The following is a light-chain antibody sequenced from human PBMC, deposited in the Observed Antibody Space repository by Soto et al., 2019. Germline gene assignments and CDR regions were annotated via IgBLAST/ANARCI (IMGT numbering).Light chain of an antibody. CDR1: TGAVTSGHY. V-gene: IGLV7-46*01. CDR2: DTN. J-gene: IGLJ2*01. CDR3: LLSYTSARRV. Sequence: QAVVTQEPSLTVSPGGTVTLTCGSSTGAVTSGHYPFWFQQKPGQAPRTLIYDTNNRHSWTPAWFSGSLLGGKAALTLSGAQPEDEAEYYCLLSYTSARRVFGGGTKLTVL.